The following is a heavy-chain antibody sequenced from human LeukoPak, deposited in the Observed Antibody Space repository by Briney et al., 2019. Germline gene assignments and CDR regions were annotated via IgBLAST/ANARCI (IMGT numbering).Heavy chain of an antibody. CDR3: ARVLEMAPCEDY. J-gene: IGHJ4*02. Sequence: ASVKVSCKASGCTFTSYGISWVRQAPGQGLEWMGWISAYNGNTNYAQKLQGRVTMTTDTSTSTAYMELRSLRSDDTAVYYCARVLEMAPCEDYWGQGTLVTVSS. V-gene: IGHV1-18*01. D-gene: IGHD5-12*01. CDR2: ISAYNGNT. CDR1: GCTFTSYG.